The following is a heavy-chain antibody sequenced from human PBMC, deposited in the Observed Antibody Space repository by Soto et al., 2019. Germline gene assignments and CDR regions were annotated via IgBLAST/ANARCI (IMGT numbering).Heavy chain of an antibody. CDR1: GYAFTTYG. J-gene: IGHJ4*02. CDR2: ISAHNGNT. CDR3: ARGRYGDY. D-gene: IGHD1-1*01. V-gene: IGHV1-18*01. Sequence: QVHLVQSGAEVKKPGASVKVSCKGSGYAFTTYGITWVRQAPGQGLEWMGWISAHNGNTNYAQKLQGRVTVTRDTSTSTAYMELRSLRSDDTAVYYCARGRYGDYWGQGGVVAVSS.